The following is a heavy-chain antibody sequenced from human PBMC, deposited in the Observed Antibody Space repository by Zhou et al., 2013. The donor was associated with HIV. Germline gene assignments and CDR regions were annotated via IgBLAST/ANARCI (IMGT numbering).Heavy chain of an antibody. J-gene: IGHJ4*02. CDR3: ARLYDFPGAQLGY. V-gene: IGHV1-18*01. CDR2: ISGYNADT. CDR1: GYIFTSYG. D-gene: IGHD3-3*01. Sequence: QVQLVQSGAEVKKPGASVKVSCKASGYIFTSYGISWVRQAPGQGLEWMGWISGYNADTNYAQKLQGRVTMTTDTSTSTAYMEVRTLRSDDTAVYYCARLYDFPGAQLGYWGQGTLVTVSS.